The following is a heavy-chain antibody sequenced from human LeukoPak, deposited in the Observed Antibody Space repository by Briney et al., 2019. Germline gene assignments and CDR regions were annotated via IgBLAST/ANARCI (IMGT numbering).Heavy chain of an antibody. CDR3: ARFTYYYGSGSYRLDY. Sequence: AASVKVSCKASGYTFTSYGISWVRQAPGQGLEWMGWISAYNGNTNYAQKLQGRVTMTTDASTSTAYMELRSLRSDDTAVYYCARFTYYYGSGSYRLDYWGQGTLVTVSS. J-gene: IGHJ4*02. CDR2: ISAYNGNT. V-gene: IGHV1-18*01. CDR1: GYTFTSYG. D-gene: IGHD3-10*01.